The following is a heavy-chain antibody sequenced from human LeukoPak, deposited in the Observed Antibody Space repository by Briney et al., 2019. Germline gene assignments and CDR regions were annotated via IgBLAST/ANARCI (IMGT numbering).Heavy chain of an antibody. J-gene: IGHJ4*02. V-gene: IGHV3-21*01. Sequence: GGSLRLSCAASGFTFSSYSMNWVRQAPGKGLEWVSSISSSSSYIYYADSVKGRFTISRDNARNSLYLQMNSLRAEDTAVYYCASLYDSSGYYSGGWGQGTLVTVSS. CDR2: ISSSSSYI. CDR1: GFTFSSYS. D-gene: IGHD3-22*01. CDR3: ASLYDSSGYYSGG.